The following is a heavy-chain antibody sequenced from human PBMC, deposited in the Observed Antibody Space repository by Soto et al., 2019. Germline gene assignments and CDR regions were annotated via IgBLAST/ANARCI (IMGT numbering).Heavy chain of an antibody. Sequence: QVQLVQSGSELKKPGASVEVSCKASGYTFTSYAMKWVRQAPGQGLEWMGWINTNTGNPTYAQGFTGRFVFSLDTSVSTAYLQICSLKAEDTAVYYCARGGSSSPPYYYYGMDVWGQGTTVTVSS. CDR1: GYTFTSYA. V-gene: IGHV7-4-1*01. D-gene: IGHD6-6*01. CDR3: ARGGSSSPPYYYYGMDV. CDR2: INTNTGNP. J-gene: IGHJ6*02.